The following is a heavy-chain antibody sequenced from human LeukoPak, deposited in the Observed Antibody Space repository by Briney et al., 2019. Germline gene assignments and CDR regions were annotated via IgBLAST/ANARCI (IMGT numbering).Heavy chain of an antibody. J-gene: IGHJ3*02. V-gene: IGHV3-74*01. Sequence: SGGTLRLSCAASGFTFSSYWMHWVRQAPGKGLVWVSRIDSDGSITSYADSVKGRFTISRDNAKNTLYLQMNSLRAEDTAVYYCARASWPGSFDIWGQGTMVTVSS. CDR3: ARASWPGSFDI. CDR2: IDSDGSIT. CDR1: GFTFSSYW.